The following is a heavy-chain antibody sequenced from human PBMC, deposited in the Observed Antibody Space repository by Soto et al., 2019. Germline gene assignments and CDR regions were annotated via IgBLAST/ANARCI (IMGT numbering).Heavy chain of an antibody. J-gene: IGHJ4*02. Sequence: QVQLVQSGAEVKKPGASVKVSCKASGYTFTSYGISWVRQAPGQGLEWMGWISAYNGNTNYAQKLQGRVTMTTDTSTSTAYMELRSMRSDDTAVYYCARDWSRLSGYDSGVWFDYWGQGTLVTVSS. CDR1: GYTFTSYG. V-gene: IGHV1-18*01. CDR3: ARDWSRLSGYDSGVWFDY. D-gene: IGHD5-12*01. CDR2: ISAYNGNT.